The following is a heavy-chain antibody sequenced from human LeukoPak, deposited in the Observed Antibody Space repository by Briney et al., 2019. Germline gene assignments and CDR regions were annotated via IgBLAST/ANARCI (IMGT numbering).Heavy chain of an antibody. D-gene: IGHD6-19*01. V-gene: IGHV3-53*01. CDR3: ARGLAAGYYYYGMDV. Sequence: PGGSLRLSCTASGFSFSSFWMSWVRQAPGKGLEWVSVIYSGGSTYYADSVKGRFTISRDNSKNTLYLQMNSLRAEDTAVYYCARGLAAGYYYYGMDVWGQGTTVTVSS. CDR1: GFSFSSFW. CDR2: IYSGGST. J-gene: IGHJ6*02.